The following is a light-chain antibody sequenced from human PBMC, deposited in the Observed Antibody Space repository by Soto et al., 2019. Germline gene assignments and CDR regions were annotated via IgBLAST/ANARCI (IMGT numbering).Light chain of an antibody. CDR2: STS. CDR1: ESISSSY. J-gene: IGKJ4*01. CDR3: QQYGASPPAT. Sequence: EIVLTQSPGALSLSPGEGATLTCSASESISSSYLAWYQQRRGQAPRLLVYSTSTRAAGISPRFSGSGACRDFTLTISRLEPEDSAIYYCQQYGASPPATFGGGTRVEI. V-gene: IGKV3-20*01.